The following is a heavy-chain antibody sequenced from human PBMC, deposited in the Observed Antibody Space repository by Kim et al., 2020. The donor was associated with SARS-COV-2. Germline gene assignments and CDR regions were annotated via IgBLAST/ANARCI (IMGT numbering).Heavy chain of an antibody. CDR1: GGSISSSSYY. D-gene: IGHD5-18*01. V-gene: IGHV4-39*01. Sequence: SETLSLTCTVSGGSISSSSYYWIWIRQPPGKGREWIGSIYCSGSTNYTLTLKVPISVSMATSQNQLSLKLVTVTATDAALYACARRRGYSYGYYYWGQGT. CDR2: IYCSGST. CDR3: ARRRGYSYGYYY. J-gene: IGHJ4*02.